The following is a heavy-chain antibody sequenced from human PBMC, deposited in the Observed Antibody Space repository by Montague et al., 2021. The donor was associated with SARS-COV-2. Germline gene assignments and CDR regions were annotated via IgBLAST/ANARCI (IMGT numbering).Heavy chain of an antibody. D-gene: IGHD2-2*01. Sequence: CAISGDSVSSNIATWNWIRQSPSRGLEWLGRTYYRSKWYNDYAESVKSRITIDPDTSKHQFSLHLNSVTPEDTAVYYCARIPVGSKYYFEFWGQGTLVTVSS. V-gene: IGHV6-1*01. CDR2: TYYRSKWYN. CDR1: GDSVSSNIAT. CDR3: ARIPVGSKYYFEF. J-gene: IGHJ4*02.